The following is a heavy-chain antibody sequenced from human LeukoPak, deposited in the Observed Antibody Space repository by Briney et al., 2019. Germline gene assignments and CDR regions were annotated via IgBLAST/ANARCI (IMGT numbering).Heavy chain of an antibody. CDR3: AKMDYYDILTGGDDAFDI. D-gene: IGHD3-9*01. CDR1: GFTFSSYE. CDR2: ISSSGSTI. V-gene: IGHV3-48*03. Sequence: PGGSLRLSCAASGFTFSSYEMNWVRQAPGKGLEWVSYISSSGSTIYYADSVKGRFTISRDNAKNSLYLQMNSLRAEDTAVYYCAKMDYYDILTGGDDAFDIWGQGTMVTVSS. J-gene: IGHJ3*02.